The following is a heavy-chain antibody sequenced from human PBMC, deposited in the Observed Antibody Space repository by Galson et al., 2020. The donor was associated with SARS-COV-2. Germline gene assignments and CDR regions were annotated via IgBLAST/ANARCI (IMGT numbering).Heavy chain of an antibody. J-gene: IGHJ4*02. Sequence: GESLKISCKASGYSFTSYWIGWVRQMPEKGLEWMGIIYPGDSVTRYSPSFQGQVTISADKSIGTAYLHWSSLSASDTAMYYCARHQGGAAVPDYWGQGTLVTVSS. V-gene: IGHV5-51*01. D-gene: IGHD6-13*01. CDR2: IYPGDSVT. CDR3: ARHQGGAAVPDY. CDR1: GYSFTSYW.